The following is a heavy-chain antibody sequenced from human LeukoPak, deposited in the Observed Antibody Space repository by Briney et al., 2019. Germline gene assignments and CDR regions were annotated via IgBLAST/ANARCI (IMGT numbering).Heavy chain of an antibody. CDR3: AKDLGSTAGYYFDY. J-gene: IGHJ4*02. D-gene: IGHD3-16*01. Sequence: GGSLRLSCAASGFTFSSYSMNWVRQAPGKGLEWVSAISGSGGSTYYADSVKGRFTISRDNSKNTLYLQMNSLRAEDTAVYYCAKDLGSTAGYYFDYWGQGTLVTVSS. V-gene: IGHV3-23*01. CDR2: ISGSGGST. CDR1: GFTFSSYS.